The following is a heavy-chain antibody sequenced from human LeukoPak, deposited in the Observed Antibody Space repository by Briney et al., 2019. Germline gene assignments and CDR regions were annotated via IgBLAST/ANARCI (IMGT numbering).Heavy chain of an antibody. CDR1: GYTFTAYY. Sequence: GASVKVSCKASGYTFTAYYLHWVRQAPGQGLEWMGWINPNNGDSKSAQKFQDRVIMTRDTSIRTAYMELGSLRSDDTAVYYCARVGDGYGVDTAMVTFDYWGQGTLVTVSS. J-gene: IGHJ4*02. D-gene: IGHD5-18*01. CDR2: INPNNGDS. CDR3: ARVGDGYGVDTAMVTFDY. V-gene: IGHV1-2*02.